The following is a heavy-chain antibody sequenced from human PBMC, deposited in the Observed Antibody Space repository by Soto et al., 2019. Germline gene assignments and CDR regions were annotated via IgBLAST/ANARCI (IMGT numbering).Heavy chain of an antibody. V-gene: IGHV5-51*01. CDR3: ARQITYICDF. J-gene: IGHJ4*02. Sequence: GESLKISCKGVGYRLDAAWIGGVRQMPGKGLEWMGIIKPGGSDLRYSPSFRGQVTISADAAVNTAYLQWDSLKASDTAMYYCARQITYICDFWGQATLVTVSS. D-gene: IGHD3-10*01. CDR2: IKPGGSDL. CDR1: GYRLDAAW.